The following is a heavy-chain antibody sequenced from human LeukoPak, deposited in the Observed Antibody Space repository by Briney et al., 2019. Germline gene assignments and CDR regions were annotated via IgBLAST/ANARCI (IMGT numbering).Heavy chain of an antibody. D-gene: IGHD4-17*01. CDR2: MYTSEST. J-gene: IGHJ5*01. Sequence: PSETLSLTCAVYGGSFSGYYWSWIRQPPGKGLEWIGRMYTSESTNYNPSLKSRVTMSVDTSKNQFSLKLSSVTAADTAVYYCARETTVWVGFDSSGQGTLVTVSS. CDR3: ARETTVWVGFDS. V-gene: IGHV4-59*10. CDR1: GGSFSGYY.